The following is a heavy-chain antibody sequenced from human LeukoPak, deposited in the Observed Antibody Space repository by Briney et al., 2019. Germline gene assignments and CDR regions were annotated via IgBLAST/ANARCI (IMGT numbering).Heavy chain of an antibody. CDR3: ARDEWGYYAFDY. Sequence: PSQTLSLTCSVWGGSIRSGSYLGRWIRRPAGKGLEWIGRIYTSGSTNYNPSLKSRVTISVDTSKNQFSLKLSSVTAADTGVYYCARDEWGYYAFDYWGQGTLVTVSS. CDR1: GGSIRSGSYL. CDR2: IYTSGST. J-gene: IGHJ4*02. V-gene: IGHV4-61*02. D-gene: IGHD2-15*01.